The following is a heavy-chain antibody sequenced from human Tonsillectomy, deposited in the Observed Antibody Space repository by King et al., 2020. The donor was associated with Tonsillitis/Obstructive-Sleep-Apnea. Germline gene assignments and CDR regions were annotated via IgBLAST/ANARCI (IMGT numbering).Heavy chain of an antibody. CDR1: GYSFASYW. CDR2: IDPSDSYA. CDR3: ARGGIGYDFAFDI. V-gene: IGHV5-10-1*01. Sequence: QLVQSGAEVKEPGESLRISCKGSGYSFASYWINWVRQMPGKGLEWMGIIDPSDSYANYSPSFQGHVTFSVDKSISTAHLQWSSLRASDNAMYYCARGGIGYDFAFDIWGQGTMVTVSS. D-gene: IGHD5-12*01. J-gene: IGHJ3*02.